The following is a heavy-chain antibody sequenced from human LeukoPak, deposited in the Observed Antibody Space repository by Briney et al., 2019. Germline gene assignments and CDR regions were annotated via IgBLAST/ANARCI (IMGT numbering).Heavy chain of an antibody. CDR2: IHYTGAT. V-gene: IGHV4-34*01. CDR3: ARGNILSGYCFDF. J-gene: IGHJ4*02. CDR1: GGSITGYY. D-gene: IGHD3-9*01. Sequence: SGTLSLTCAVYGGSITGYYWGWIRQPPGKGLEWVGEIHYTGATSYNPSLKSRATISIDTSKNQVSLKLSSVTAADTAVYYCARGNILSGYCFDFWGQGALVTVSS.